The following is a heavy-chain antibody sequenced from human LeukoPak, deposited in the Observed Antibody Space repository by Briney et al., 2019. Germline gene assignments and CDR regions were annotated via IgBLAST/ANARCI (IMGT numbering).Heavy chain of an antibody. Sequence: SQTLSLTCAVSGGSISSGDYSWNWIRQPPGKGLEWIGFIYYSGNTYYNPSLKSRVTISVDTSKNQFSLKLNSVTAADTAVYYCARDQHGFDPWGQGTLVTVSS. CDR2: IYYSGNT. CDR1: GGSISSGDYS. V-gene: IGHV4-30-4*07. CDR3: ARDQHGFDP. J-gene: IGHJ5*02.